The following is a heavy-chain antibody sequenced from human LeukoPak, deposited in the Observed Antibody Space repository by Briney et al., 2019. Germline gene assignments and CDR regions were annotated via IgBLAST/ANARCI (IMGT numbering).Heavy chain of an antibody. CDR3: ARPHSGSYSFAFDI. CDR1: GFTFSGYS. CDR2: ISSSSSYI. J-gene: IGHJ3*02. V-gene: IGHV3-21*01. Sequence: GGSLRLSCAASGFTFSGYSMNWVRQAPGKGLEWVSSISSSSSYIYYADSVKGRFTISRDNAKNSLYLQMNSLRAEDTAVYYCARPHSGSYSFAFDIWGQGTMVTVSS. D-gene: IGHD1-26*01.